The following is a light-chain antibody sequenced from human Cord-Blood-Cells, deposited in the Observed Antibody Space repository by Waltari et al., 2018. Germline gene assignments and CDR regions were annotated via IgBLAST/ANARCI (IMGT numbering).Light chain of an antibody. CDR2: DAS. CDR3: QQYNSYSGT. CDR1: QSISSW. J-gene: IGKJ1*01. Sequence: DIQITQSPSTLSASVGERVTITCRASQSISSWLAWYQQKPGKAPKLLIYDASSLESGVPSRFSGSGSGTEFTLTISSLQPDDFATYYCQQYNSYSGTFGQGTKVEIK. V-gene: IGKV1-5*01.